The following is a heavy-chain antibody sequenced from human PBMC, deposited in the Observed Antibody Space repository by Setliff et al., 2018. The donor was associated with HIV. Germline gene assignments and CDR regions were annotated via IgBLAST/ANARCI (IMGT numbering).Heavy chain of an antibody. CDR2: INPYSGDT. Sequence: ASVKVSCKASGYTFTSHTIHWVRQAPGQGLEWMGRINPYSGDTNYAQKFQGRVTMTRDTSSTTAYMELSRLRSDDTAVYYCARGSTAVYYCARITDDYSRFYYYMDVWGKGTTVTVSS. J-gene: IGHJ6*03. CDR3: ARGSTAVYYCARITDDYSRFYYYMDV. D-gene: IGHD4-4*01. V-gene: IGHV1-2*06. CDR1: GYTFTSHT.